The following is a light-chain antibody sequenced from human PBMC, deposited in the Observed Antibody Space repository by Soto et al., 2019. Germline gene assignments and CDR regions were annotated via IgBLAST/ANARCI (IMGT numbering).Light chain of an antibody. V-gene: IGLV2-11*01. CDR2: DVR. CDR3: CSYAGTYSVI. Sequence: QSALTQPPSVSGSPGQSVTISCSGTSSDIGGYSFVSWYQQHPGNTPKLIIYDVRNRPSGVPDRFSGSKSGNTASLTISGLQAEGEADYYCCSYAGTYSVIFGGGTKLTVL. CDR1: SSDIGGYSF. J-gene: IGLJ2*01.